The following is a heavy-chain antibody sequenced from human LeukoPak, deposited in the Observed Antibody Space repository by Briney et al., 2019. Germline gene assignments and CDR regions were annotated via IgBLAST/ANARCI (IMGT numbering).Heavy chain of an antibody. CDR1: GGSISSGGYS. Sequence: PSETLSLTCAVSGGSISSGGYSWSWIRQPPGKGLEWIGYIYHSGSTYYNPSLKSRVTISVDRSKSQFSLKLSSVTAADTAVYYCARGGSYYPFDYWGQGTLVTVSS. CDR2: IYHSGST. D-gene: IGHD3-10*01. V-gene: IGHV4-30-2*01. J-gene: IGHJ4*02. CDR3: ARGGSYYPFDY.